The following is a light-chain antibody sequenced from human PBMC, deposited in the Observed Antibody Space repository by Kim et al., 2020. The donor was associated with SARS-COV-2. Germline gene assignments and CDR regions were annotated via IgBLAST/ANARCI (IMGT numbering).Light chain of an antibody. CDR1: QSVRSSL. J-gene: IGKJ2*01. CDR2: EAF. CDR3: QQYGSSPYT. Sequence: LSPGERATLSCRASQSVRSSLLAWYQQKPGQAPRLLIYEAFKRLAGIPDRFSGSGSGTDFTLTISRPEPEDFAMYYCQQYGSSPYTFGQGTKLEI. V-gene: IGKV3-20*01.